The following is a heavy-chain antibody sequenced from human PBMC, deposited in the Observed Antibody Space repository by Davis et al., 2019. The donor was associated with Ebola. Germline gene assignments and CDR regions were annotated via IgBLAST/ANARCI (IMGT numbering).Heavy chain of an antibody. V-gene: IGHV6-1*01. J-gene: IGHJ6*04. D-gene: IGHD5-18*01. CDR1: GDSVSRVC. CDR3: ARGWLRGGMDV. Sequence: MPSQSLSLTCPLSGDSVSRVCCNWIRQSPTSCSEWLGRTFYSSKWYHDYAVCLKSRITINPDTSKNQFSLQLNSVTPEDTALDYCARGWLRGGMDVWGEGTTVTVSS. CDR2: TFYSSKWYH.